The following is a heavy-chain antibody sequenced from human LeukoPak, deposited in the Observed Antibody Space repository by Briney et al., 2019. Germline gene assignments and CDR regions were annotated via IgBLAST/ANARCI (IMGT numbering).Heavy chain of an antibody. CDR1: GFIFSNYA. Sequence: GGSLRLSCAASGFIFSNYAMSWVRQAPGKGLEWLSSISGRRGGTNHADSVKGRFTISRDNSRNTLYLQMNSLRAEDTAIYYCAKDLEFSGYDALDTWGQGTMVTVS. D-gene: IGHD5-12*01. J-gene: IGHJ3*02. CDR2: ISGRRGGT. V-gene: IGHV3-23*01. CDR3: AKDLEFSGYDALDT.